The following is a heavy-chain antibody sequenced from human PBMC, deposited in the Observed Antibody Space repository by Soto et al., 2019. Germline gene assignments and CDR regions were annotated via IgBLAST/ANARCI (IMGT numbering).Heavy chain of an antibody. V-gene: IGHV3-30*18. Sequence: QVQLMESGGGVVQPGRSLRLSCAASGFTFNTYAMHWVRQAPGKGLEWVAVITPDGTEQYYEDSVKGRFTISRDNSKNTLYMQMNSLGLEDMSIYHCAKRGILGAQGMAYFDLWGRGTLVTVSS. CDR1: GFTFNTYA. D-gene: IGHD1-26*01. J-gene: IGHJ2*01. CDR2: ITPDGTEQ. CDR3: AKRGILGAQGMAYFDL.